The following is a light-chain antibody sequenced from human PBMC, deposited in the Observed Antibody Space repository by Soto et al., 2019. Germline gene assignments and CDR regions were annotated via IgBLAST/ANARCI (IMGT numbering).Light chain of an antibody. Sequence: QSVLTQPPSASGSPGQSVTISCTGTSSDVGGYNYVSWYQQHPGKAPKLMIYEVSKRPSGVPDRFSGSKSGNTASLTVSGLQAEDEADYYCSSYAGSLYVFGPGTKVTVL. CDR2: EVS. CDR1: SSDVGGYNY. CDR3: SSYAGSLYV. J-gene: IGLJ1*01. V-gene: IGLV2-8*01.